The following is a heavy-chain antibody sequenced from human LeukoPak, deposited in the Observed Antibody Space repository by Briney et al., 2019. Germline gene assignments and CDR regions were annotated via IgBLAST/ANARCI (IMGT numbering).Heavy chain of an antibody. V-gene: IGHV5-51*01. CDR3: ARLNGPGYGDNYFDY. D-gene: IGHD4-17*01. CDR2: IYPGDSDT. Sequence: GESLKISCKTSGYSFTTYWFAWVRQMPGKGLEWMGIIYPGDSDTRYSPSFQGQVNISADKSINTAYLQWCSLKASDTAIYYCARLNGPGYGDNYFDYWGQGALVTVSS. CDR1: GYSFTTYW. J-gene: IGHJ4*02.